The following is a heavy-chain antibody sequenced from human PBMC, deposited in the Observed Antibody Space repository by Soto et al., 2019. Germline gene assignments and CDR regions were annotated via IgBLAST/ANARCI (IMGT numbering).Heavy chain of an antibody. CDR2: IIPIFGTA. CDR1: GGTFSRYA. D-gene: IGHD3-10*01. CDR3: ASRFSYVSGSRYPKYYYYGLDV. Sequence: SVKVCCKDCGGTFSRYAISWGRQAPGQGIEWMGGIIPIFGTANYAQKFQGRVTITADESTSTAYMELSSLRSEDTGVYYCASRFSYVSGSRYPKYYYYGLDVWGQRTTVPVSS. V-gene: IGHV1-69*13. J-gene: IGHJ6*02.